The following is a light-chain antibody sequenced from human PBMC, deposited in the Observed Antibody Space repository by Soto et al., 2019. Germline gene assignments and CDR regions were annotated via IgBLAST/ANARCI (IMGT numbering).Light chain of an antibody. J-gene: IGKJ2*01. CDR1: QVVSSRF. V-gene: IGKV3-20*01. Sequence: EIVLTQSPGTLSLYPGERATLSCAASQVVSSRFFAWYQQKPGQAPRLLIFSASNRAIGIPDRFSGSGSGTDYTLNISRLEPEDSAVYFCHQYGSSLYTFGQGTKLEIK. CDR3: HQYGSSLYT. CDR2: SAS.